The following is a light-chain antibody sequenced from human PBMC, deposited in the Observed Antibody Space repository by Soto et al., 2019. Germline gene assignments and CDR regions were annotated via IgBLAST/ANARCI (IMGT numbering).Light chain of an antibody. J-gene: IGKJ4*01. Sequence: IQMTQSPSAMSASVGDRVTITCRASQAISNSLAWFQQKPGEVPRRLIYAASTLQSGVPSKFSGSGSGTEFTLTISSLQPEDFATYYCLQHSAYPLTFGGGTKV. CDR2: AAS. CDR3: LQHSAYPLT. CDR1: QAISNS. V-gene: IGKV1-17*03.